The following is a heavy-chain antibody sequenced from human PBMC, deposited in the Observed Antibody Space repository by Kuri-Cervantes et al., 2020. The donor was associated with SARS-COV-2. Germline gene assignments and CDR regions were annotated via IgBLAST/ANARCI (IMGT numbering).Heavy chain of an antibody. CDR1: GFSFSSYA. D-gene: IGHD3-22*01. V-gene: IGHV3-30-3*01. CDR3: ARPPSPLSSGYNDAFDI. CDR2: ISYDGSNK. Sequence: GESLEISCAATGFSFSSYAMHWVRQAPGKGLEWVAVISYDGSNKYYADSVKGRFTISRDNSKNTLYLQMNSLRAEDTAVYYCARPPSPLSSGYNDAFDIWGQGTMVTVSS. J-gene: IGHJ3*02.